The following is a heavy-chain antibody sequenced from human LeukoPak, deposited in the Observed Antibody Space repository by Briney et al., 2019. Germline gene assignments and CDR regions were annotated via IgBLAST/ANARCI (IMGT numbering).Heavy chain of an antibody. D-gene: IGHD3-10*01. CDR2: INSDGSST. CDR1: GFTFSSYW. V-gene: IGHV3-74*01. Sequence: GGSLRLSCAASGFTFSSYWMHWVRQAPGKGLVWVSRINSDGSSTSYADSVKGRFTISRDNAKNTLYLQMNSLRAEDTAVYYCARDHRGSGSRYYYYYMDVWGKGATVTISS. CDR3: ARDHRGSGSRYYYYYMDV. J-gene: IGHJ6*03.